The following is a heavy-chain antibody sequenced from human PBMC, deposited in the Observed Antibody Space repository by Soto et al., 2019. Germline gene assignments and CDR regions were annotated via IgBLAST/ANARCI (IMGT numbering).Heavy chain of an antibody. V-gene: IGHV4-39*01. CDR1: GGSISSSYY. CDR3: ASIWFGDGDY. J-gene: IGHJ4*02. CDR2: IYYSGST. Sequence: SETLSLTCTVSGGSISSSYYWGWIRQPPGKGLEWIGSIYYSGSTYYNPSLKSRVTISVDTSKNQFSLKLSSVTAADTAVYYCASIWFGDGDYWGQGTLVT. D-gene: IGHD3-10*01.